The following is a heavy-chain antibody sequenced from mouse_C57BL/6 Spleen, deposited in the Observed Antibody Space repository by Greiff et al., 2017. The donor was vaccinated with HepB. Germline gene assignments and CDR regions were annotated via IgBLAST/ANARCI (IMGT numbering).Heavy chain of an antibody. V-gene: IGHV1-82*01. J-gene: IGHJ3*01. CDR2: IYPGDGDT. CDR1: GYAFSSSW. Sequence: VQLQQSGPELVKPGASVKISCKASGYAFSSSWMNWVKQRPGKGLEWIGRIYPGDGDTNYNGKFKGKATLTADKTSSTAYMQLSSLTSEDAAVCYCARGGTAQVAFADWGQGALVTVS. CDR3: ARGGTAQVAFAD. D-gene: IGHD3-2*02.